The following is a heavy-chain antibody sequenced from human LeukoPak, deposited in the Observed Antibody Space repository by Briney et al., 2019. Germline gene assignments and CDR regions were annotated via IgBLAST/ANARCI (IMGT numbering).Heavy chain of an antibody. J-gene: IGHJ3*02. CDR1: GFTFSSYG. CDR3: ARYKVIIAVGPEDAFDI. D-gene: IGHD6-19*01. V-gene: IGHV3-33*01. Sequence: GGSLRLSCAASGFTFSSYGMHWVRQAPGKGLEWVAVIWYDGSNKYYADSVKGRFTISRDNSKNTLYLQMNSLRAEDTAVYYCARYKVIIAVGPEDAFDIWGQGTMVTVSS. CDR2: IWYDGSNK.